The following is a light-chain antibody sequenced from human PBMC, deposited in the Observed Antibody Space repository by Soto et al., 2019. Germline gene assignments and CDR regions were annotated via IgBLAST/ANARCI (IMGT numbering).Light chain of an antibody. Sequence: EIVLTQSPGTLSLSPGERATLSCRASQSVSSNFLAWYQQKPGQAPRLLIYAASSRATGIPGRFSGSGSGTGCTLTISRLEPEDFAVYYCQQYGSSPITFGQGTRLEIK. V-gene: IGKV3-20*01. J-gene: IGKJ5*01. CDR3: QQYGSSPIT. CDR2: AAS. CDR1: QSVSSNF.